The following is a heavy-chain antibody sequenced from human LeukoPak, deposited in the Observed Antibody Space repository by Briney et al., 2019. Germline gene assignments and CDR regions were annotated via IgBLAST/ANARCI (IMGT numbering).Heavy chain of an antibody. J-gene: IGHJ6*02. CDR3: ARSHYYYYGMDV. CDR2: INPNSGGT. Sequence: GPSVTVSCKASGYTFTGYYMHWVRQAPGQGLDRMGWINPNSGGTNYAQKFQGRVTMTRDTSISTAYMELSRLRSDATAVYYCARSHYYYYGMDVWGQGTTDTVSS. V-gene: IGHV1-2*02. CDR1: GYTFTGYY.